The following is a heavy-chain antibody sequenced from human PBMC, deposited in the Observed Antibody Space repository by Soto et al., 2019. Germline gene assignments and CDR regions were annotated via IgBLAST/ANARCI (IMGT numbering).Heavy chain of an antibody. Sequence: QVQLLESGGGVVQPGRSLRLSCAASGFTFSSYAMHWVRQAPGKGLEWVAVISYDGSNKYYADSVKGRFTISRDNSKNTLYLQMNSLRAEDTAVYYCVRPYDFWSGYSADYWGQRTLVTVSS. CDR3: VRPYDFWSGYSADY. D-gene: IGHD3-3*01. CDR1: GFTFSSYA. J-gene: IGHJ4*02. CDR2: ISYDGSNK. V-gene: IGHV3-30-3*01.